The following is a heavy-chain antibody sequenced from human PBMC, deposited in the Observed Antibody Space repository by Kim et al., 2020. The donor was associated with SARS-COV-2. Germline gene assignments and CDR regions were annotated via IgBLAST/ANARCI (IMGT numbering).Heavy chain of an antibody. CDR3: ASQSNWAGHFDY. CDR2: IWYDGSNK. CDR1: GFTFSSYG. Sequence: GGSLRLSCAASGFTFSSYGMHWVRQAPGKGLEWVAVIWYDGSNKYYADSVKGRFTISRDNSKNTLYLQMNSLRAEDTAVYYCASQSNWAGHFDYWGQGTLVTVSS. D-gene: IGHD7-27*01. V-gene: IGHV3-33*01. J-gene: IGHJ4*02.